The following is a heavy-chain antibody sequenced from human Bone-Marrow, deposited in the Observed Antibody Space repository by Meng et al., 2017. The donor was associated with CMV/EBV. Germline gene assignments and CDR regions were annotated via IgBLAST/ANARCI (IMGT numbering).Heavy chain of an antibody. D-gene: IGHD3/OR15-3a*01. CDR3: ATDSPDTVFGLRNGMDV. V-gene: IGHV1-18*01. CDR2: ISGYNGNT. Sequence: ASVKVSCKASGHTFTNYAFSWVRQAPGQGLEWMGWISGYNGNTNYAQNFQGRVTMTTDTSTNTAYMELRSLRSDDTAVYYCATDSPDTVFGLRNGMDVWGQGTTVTVSS. J-gene: IGHJ6*02. CDR1: GHTFTNYA.